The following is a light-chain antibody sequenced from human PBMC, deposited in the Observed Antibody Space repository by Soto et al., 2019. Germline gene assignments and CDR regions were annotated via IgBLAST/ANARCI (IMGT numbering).Light chain of an antibody. CDR3: CSYAGSSTLV. Sequence: QSVLTQPASVSGSPGQSITISCTGTSSDVGSYNLVSWYQQHPGKAPKLMIYEGSKRPSGVSNRFSGSKSGNTASLTISWLQAEDEADYYCCSYAGSSTLVFGGGTKVTV. CDR2: EGS. J-gene: IGLJ2*01. CDR1: SSDVGSYNL. V-gene: IGLV2-23*01.